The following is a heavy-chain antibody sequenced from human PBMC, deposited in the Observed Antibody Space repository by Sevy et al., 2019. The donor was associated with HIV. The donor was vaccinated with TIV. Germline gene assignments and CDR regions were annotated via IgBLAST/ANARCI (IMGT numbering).Heavy chain of an antibody. D-gene: IGHD2-21*01. V-gene: IGHV3-7*01. CDR3: AREGAGAYNY. CDR1: GFTLSSSW. J-gene: IGHJ4*02. CDR2: IKGDGSDK. Sequence: GGSLRLSCAASGFTLSSSWMSWVRPAPGKGLEWVANIKGDGSDKYYVDSVKGRFTISRDNAKNSLYLQMNSLRAEDTAVYYCAREGAGAYNYWGQGILVTVSS.